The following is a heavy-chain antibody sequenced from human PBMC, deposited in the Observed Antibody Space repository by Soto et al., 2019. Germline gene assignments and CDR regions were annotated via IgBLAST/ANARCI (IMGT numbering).Heavy chain of an antibody. J-gene: IGHJ4*02. V-gene: IGHV3-33*08. CDR2: LWYDGSGE. CDR1: GFTFSDYG. CDR3: ARESVRCLEHFSKDYFDY. Sequence: QVHLVESGGGVVQPGGSLRLSCAGSGFTFSDYGMHWVRQAPGKGLEWVAVLWYDGSGEYYTDSVRGRFTIFRVNCKKTLYLHTNDVRDEDTVVYYCARESVRCLEHFSKDYFDYCHQGTRVTASA. D-gene: IGHD3-3*01.